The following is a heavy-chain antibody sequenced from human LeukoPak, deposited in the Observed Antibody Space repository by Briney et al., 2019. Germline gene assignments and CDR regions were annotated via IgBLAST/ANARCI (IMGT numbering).Heavy chain of an antibody. V-gene: IGHV4-59*01. Sequence: SETLSLTCSVSGVSLTNYYWNWIRQPPGKGLEWIGYIYYSGNTNYNPSLNSRVTISVDTSNNQFSLKLSSVTAADTAVYYCASQSYGGNQFDYWGQGTLVTASS. CDR3: ASQSYGGNQFDY. J-gene: IGHJ4*02. CDR1: GVSLTNYY. CDR2: IYYSGNT. D-gene: IGHD4-23*01.